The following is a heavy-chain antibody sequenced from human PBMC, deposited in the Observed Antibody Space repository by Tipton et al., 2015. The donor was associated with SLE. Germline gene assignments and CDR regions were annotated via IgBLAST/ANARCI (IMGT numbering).Heavy chain of an antibody. CDR1: GFTFSSYS. Sequence: SLRLSCAASGFTFSSYSMNWVRQAPGEGLEWVSSISSSGSYIFYADSLKGRFTISRDNAKNSLFVQMHSLRAEDTAVYYCARAVGYCSGGSCQKYFDYWGQGTLVTVSS. CDR2: ISSSGSYI. V-gene: IGHV3-21*03. D-gene: IGHD2-15*01. J-gene: IGHJ4*02. CDR3: ARAVGYCSGGSCQKYFDY.